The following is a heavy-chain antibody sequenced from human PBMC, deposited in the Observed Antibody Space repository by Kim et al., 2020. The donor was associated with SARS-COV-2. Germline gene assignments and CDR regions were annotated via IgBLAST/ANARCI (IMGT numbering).Heavy chain of an antibody. V-gene: IGHV3-7*03. D-gene: IGHD2-15*01. CDR2: IKQDGSEK. CDR3: AREGGTNRKYGRYGMDV. Sequence: GGSLRLSCAASGFTFSSYWMSWVRQAPGKGLEWVANIKQDGSEKYYVDSVKGRFTISRDNAKNSLYLQMNSLRAEDTAVYYCAREGGTNRKYGRYGMDVWGQGTTVTVSS. CDR1: GFTFSSYW. J-gene: IGHJ6*02.